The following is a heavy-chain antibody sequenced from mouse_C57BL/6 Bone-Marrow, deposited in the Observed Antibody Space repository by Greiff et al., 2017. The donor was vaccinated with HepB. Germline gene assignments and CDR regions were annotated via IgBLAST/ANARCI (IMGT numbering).Heavy chain of an antibody. D-gene: IGHD1-1*01. J-gene: IGHJ3*01. CDR3: TRSNYYGSSPGFAY. CDR2: IYPGNSDT. CDR1: GYTFTSYW. Sequence: EVKLVESGTVLARPGASVKMSCKTSGYTFTSYWMHWVKQRPGQGLEWIGAIYPGNSDTSYNQKFKGKAKLTAVTSASTAYMELSSLTNEDSAVYYCTRSNYYGSSPGFAYWGQGTLVTVSA. V-gene: IGHV1-5*01.